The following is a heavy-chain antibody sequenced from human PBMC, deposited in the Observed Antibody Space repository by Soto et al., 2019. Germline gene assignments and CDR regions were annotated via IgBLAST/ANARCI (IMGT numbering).Heavy chain of an antibody. J-gene: IGHJ6*02. CDR1: EFTFSSYE. V-gene: IGHV3-48*03. CDR3: ARVAPPTAREGGGMDV. D-gene: IGHD3-10*01. CDR2: ISSSGTTI. Sequence: EVQLVESGGGLVQPGGSLRLSCAASEFTFSSYEMNWVRQAPGKGLEWASYISSSGTTIYYADSVKGRFTISRDNAKNSLYLQMNSLRAGDTAVYYCARVAPPTAREGGGMDVWGQGTTVIFSS.